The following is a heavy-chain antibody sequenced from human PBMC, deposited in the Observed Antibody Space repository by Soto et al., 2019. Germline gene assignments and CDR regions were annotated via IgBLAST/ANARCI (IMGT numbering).Heavy chain of an antibody. CDR3: ATPFLTRSSWRNTLGEDSQCGTDV. V-gene: IGHV4-39*01. Sequence: PAETLSLTCKVSGGSIVSTSSYWIGVRQGPGRGLELIGSGYYDGNTYYNPSLKSRISISIDSSKNEFSLRLRSVTAADTAIYYCATPFLTRSSWRNTLGEDSQCGTDVWGQGTTVTVSS. CDR1: GGSIVSTSSY. CDR2: GYYDGNT. D-gene: IGHD3-16*01. J-gene: IGHJ6*02.